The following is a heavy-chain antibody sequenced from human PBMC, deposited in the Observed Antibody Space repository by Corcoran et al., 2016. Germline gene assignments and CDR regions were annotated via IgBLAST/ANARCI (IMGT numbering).Heavy chain of an antibody. V-gene: IGHV4-34*01. Sequence: QVQLQQWGAGLLKPSETLSLTCAVYGGSFSGYYWSCIRQPPGKGLEWIGEINHSGSTNYNPSLKSRVTISVDTSKNQFSLKLSSVTAADTAVYYCARTGVLRAKREYFQHWGQGTLVTVSS. CDR2: INHSGST. J-gene: IGHJ1*01. D-gene: IGHD2-15*01. CDR1: GGSFSGYY. CDR3: ARTGVLRAKREYFQH.